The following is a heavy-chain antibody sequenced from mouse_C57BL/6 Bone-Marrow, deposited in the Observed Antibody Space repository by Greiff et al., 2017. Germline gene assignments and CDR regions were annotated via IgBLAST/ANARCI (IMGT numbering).Heavy chain of an antibody. V-gene: IGHV8-8*01. D-gene: IGHD1-1*01. J-gene: IGHJ1*03. CDR3: ARNYSYGSSGGYVDG. Sequence: QVTLKESGPGILQPSQTLSLTCSFSGFSLSTFGMGVGWIRQSSGKGLEWLAHIWWDDDKYYNPALKSRLTISKDTSKNQVFLKIAHVYTAGTATYSCARNYSYGSSGGYVDGWGTGTTVTVAS. CDR2: IWWDDDK. CDR1: GFSLSTFGMG.